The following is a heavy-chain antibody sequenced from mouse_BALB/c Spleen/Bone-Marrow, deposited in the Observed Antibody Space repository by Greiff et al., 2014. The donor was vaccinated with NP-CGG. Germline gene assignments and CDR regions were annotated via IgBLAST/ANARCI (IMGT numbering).Heavy chain of an antibody. Sequence: VQLKQSGPELVKPGASVKMSCKASGYTFTSYVMHWVKQKPGQGLEWIGYIHPYNDGTKYNEKFKGKATLTSDKSSSTAYMELSSLTSEDSAVYYCARRYGNYHFDYWGQGTTLTVSS. CDR1: GYTFTSYV. D-gene: IGHD2-10*02. CDR2: IHPYNDGT. J-gene: IGHJ2*01. CDR3: ARRYGNYHFDY. V-gene: IGHV1-14*01.